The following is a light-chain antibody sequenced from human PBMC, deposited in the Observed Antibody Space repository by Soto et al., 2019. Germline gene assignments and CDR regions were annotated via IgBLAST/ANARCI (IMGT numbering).Light chain of an antibody. CDR1: SSNIGSNT. CDR3: AAWDDNLNGYV. Sequence: QSVLTQPPSASGTPGQRVTISCSGSSSNIGSNTVNWYQQLPGTAPKLLIYSNNQRPSGLPDRFSDSKSGTSASLAISGLQSEDEADYYCAAWDDNLNGYVFGTGTKLTVL. CDR2: SNN. V-gene: IGLV1-44*01. J-gene: IGLJ1*01.